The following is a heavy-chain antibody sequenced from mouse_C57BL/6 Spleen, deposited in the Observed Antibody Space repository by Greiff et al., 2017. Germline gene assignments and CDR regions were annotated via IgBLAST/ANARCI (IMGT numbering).Heavy chain of an antibody. D-gene: IGHD2-3*01. CDR1: GYTFTDYN. CDR2: INPNNGGT. CDR3: ARRDGYYVYFDV. Sequence: VQLQQSGPELVKPGASVKIPCKASGYTFTDYNMDWVKQSHGKSLELIGDINPNNGGTIYNQKFKGKATLTVDKSSSTAYMELRSLPSEDTAFYYCARRDGYYVYFDVWGTGTTVTVSS. V-gene: IGHV1-18*01. J-gene: IGHJ1*03.